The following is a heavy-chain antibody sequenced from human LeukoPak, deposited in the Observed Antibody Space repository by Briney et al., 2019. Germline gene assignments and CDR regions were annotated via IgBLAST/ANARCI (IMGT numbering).Heavy chain of an antibody. CDR3: ARVRGPPYYWFDP. CDR2: IYYSGST. V-gene: IGHV4-31*03. J-gene: IGHJ5*02. Sequence: PSETLSLTCTVSGGSISSGGYYWSWIRQHPGKGLEWIGYIYYSGSTYYNPSLKSRVTISVDTSKNQFSLKLGSVTAADTAVYYCARVRGPPYYWFDPWGQGTLVTVSS. CDR1: GGSISSGGYY. D-gene: IGHD3-10*01.